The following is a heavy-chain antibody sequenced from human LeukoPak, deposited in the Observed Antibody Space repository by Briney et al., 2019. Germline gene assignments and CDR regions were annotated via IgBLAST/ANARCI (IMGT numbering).Heavy chain of an antibody. Sequence: GGSLRLSCVASGFSFNTNAMTWVRQAPGKGLEWVSTLSGRGDSTFYADSVKGRFTICRDKSENTLHLQMNSLRAEDTAIYYCAKDQTVAGTYDSWGRGTLVIVSS. CDR1: GFSFNTNA. V-gene: IGHV3-23*01. CDR2: LSGRGDST. CDR3: AKDQTVAGTYDS. J-gene: IGHJ4*02. D-gene: IGHD6-19*01.